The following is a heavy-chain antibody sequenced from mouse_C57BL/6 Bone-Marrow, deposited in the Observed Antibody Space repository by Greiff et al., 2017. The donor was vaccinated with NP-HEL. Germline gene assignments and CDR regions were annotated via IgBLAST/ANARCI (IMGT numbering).Heavy chain of an antibody. J-gene: IGHJ2*01. Sequence: QVQLQQPGAELVRPGTSVKLSCKASGYTFTSYWMHWVKQRPGQGLEWIGVIDPSDSYTNYNQKFKGKATLTVDTSSSTAYMQLSSLTSEDSAVYYCALNWGYYFDYWSQGTTLTVSS. CDR2: IDPSDSYT. CDR3: ALNWGYYFDY. CDR1: GYTFTSYW. V-gene: IGHV1-59*01. D-gene: IGHD4-1*02.